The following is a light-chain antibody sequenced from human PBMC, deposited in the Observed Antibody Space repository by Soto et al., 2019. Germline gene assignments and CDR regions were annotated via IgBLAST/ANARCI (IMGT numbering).Light chain of an antibody. J-gene: IGKJ5*01. CDR1: QSVSSY. V-gene: IGKV3-11*01. CDR2: DAS. CDR3: QQRSNWPLT. Sequence: EIVLTQSPATQSLSPGERATLSSRASQSVSSYLAWYQQKPGQAPRLLIYDASNRATGIPARFSGSGSGTDFTLTISSLEPEDFAVYYCQQRSNWPLTFGQGTRLEIK.